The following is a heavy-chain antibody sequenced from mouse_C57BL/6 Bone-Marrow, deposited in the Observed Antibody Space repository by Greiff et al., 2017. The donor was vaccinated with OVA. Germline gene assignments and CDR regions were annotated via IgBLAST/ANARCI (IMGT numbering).Heavy chain of an antibody. D-gene: IGHD4-1*01. CDR1: GFTFSSYG. J-gene: IGHJ3*01. Sequence: QGVSGGDLVKPGGSLKLSCAASGFTFSSYGMSWVRQTPDKRLEWVATISSGGSYTYYPDSVKGRFTISRDNAKNTLYLQMSSLKSEDTAMYYCARRRTGSFAYWGQGTLVTVSA. CDR3: ARRRTGSFAY. V-gene: IGHV5-6*01. CDR2: ISSGGSYT.